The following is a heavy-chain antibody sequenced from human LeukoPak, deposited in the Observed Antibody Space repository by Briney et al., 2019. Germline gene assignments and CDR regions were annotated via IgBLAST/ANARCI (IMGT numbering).Heavy chain of an antibody. CDR2: ISGSGGST. V-gene: IGHV3-23*01. J-gene: IGHJ4*02. CDR1: GFTFSSYA. CDR3: AKGNRATSTVTTWPYFDY. Sequence: SGGSLRLSCAASGFTFSSYAMSWVRQAPGKGLEWVSAISGSGGSTYYADSVKGRFTISRDNSKNTLYLQMNSLRAEDTAVYYCAKGNRATSTVTTWPYFDYWGQGTLVTVSS. D-gene: IGHD4-17*01.